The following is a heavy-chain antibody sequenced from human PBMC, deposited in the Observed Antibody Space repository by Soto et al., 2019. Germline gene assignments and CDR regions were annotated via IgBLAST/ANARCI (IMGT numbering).Heavy chain of an antibody. CDR3: ARGGPSKYCSRTSCFTDAFDI. CDR1: GGSISSSGYY. Sequence: SETLSLTCTVSGGSISSSGYYWGWIRQPPGKGLEWIGSIYYSGSTYYNPSLESRVTISVDTSKNQFSLRLSSVTASDTAVYYCARGGPSKYCSRTSCFTDAFDIWGQGTMVTVSS. D-gene: IGHD2-2*01. J-gene: IGHJ3*02. CDR2: IYYSGST. V-gene: IGHV4-39*01.